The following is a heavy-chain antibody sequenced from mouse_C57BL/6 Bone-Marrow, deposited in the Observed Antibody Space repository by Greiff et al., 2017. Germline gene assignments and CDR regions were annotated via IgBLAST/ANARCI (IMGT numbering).Heavy chain of an antibody. V-gene: IGHV1-87*01. CDR1: GYTFTSYW. CDR3: TRSDDYYYFDY. J-gene: IGHJ2*01. D-gene: IGHD2-4*01. Sequence: SGAELARPGASVKLSCKASGYTFTSYWMHWVKQRPGQGLEWIGAIYPGNGDNRYTQKFKGKATLTADKSSSAAYMQLGSLASENSAVYYCTRSDDYYYFDYWGQGTTLTVSS. CDR2: IYPGNGDN.